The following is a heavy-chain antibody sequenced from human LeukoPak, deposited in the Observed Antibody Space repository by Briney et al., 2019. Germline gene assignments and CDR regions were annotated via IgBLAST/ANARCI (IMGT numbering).Heavy chain of an antibody. CDR1: GGTFSSYA. CDR3: GRKAGDCGGNSCYSIDY. D-gene: IGHD2-15*01. Sequence: SVKVSCKASGGTFSSYAISWVRQAPGQGLEWMGGIIPIFGTANYAQKFQGRVTITTDESTSTAYMEVSSLRSEDTAVYYCGRKAGDCGGNSCYSIDYWGQGTLVTVSS. J-gene: IGHJ4*02. V-gene: IGHV1-69*05. CDR2: IIPIFGTA.